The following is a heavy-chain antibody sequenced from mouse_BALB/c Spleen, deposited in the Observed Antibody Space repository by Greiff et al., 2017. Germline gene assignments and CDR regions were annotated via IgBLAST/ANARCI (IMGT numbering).Heavy chain of an antibody. V-gene: IGHV1-7*01. CDR2: INPSTGYT. CDR1: GYTFTSYW. CDR3: ARDYYGSPWYFDV. J-gene: IGHJ1*01. Sequence: QVQLQQSGAELAKPGASVKMSCKASGYTFTSYWMHWVKQRPGQGLEWIGYINPSTGYTEYNQKFKDKATLTADKSSSTAYMQLSSLTSEDSAVYYCARDYYGSPWYFDVWGAGTTVTVSS. D-gene: IGHD1-1*01.